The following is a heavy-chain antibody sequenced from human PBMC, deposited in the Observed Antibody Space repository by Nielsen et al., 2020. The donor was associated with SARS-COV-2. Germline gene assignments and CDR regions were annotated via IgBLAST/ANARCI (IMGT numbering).Heavy chain of an antibody. J-gene: IGHJ1*01. Sequence: SGPTLVKPTQTLTLTCTFSGFSLSTSGMCVSWIRQPPGKALEWLARIDWDDDKYYSTSLKTRLTITKDTSKNQVVLTMTNMDPVDTATYYCAHSWNWMIGATTFQHWGQGTLVTVSS. D-gene: IGHD4/OR15-4a*01. CDR1: GFSLSTSGMC. CDR2: IDWDDDK. V-gene: IGHV2-70*12. CDR3: AHSWNWMIGATTFQH.